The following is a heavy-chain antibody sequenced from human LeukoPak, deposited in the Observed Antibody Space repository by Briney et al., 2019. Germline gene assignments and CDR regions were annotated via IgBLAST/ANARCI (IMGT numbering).Heavy chain of an antibody. Sequence: SVKVSCKASGGTFSSYAISWVRQAPGQGLEWMGGIIPIFGTANYAQKFQGRVTITADESTSTAYMELSSLRSEDTAAYYCARHEVWFGELDYYYYGMDVWGKGTTVTVSS. CDR1: GGTFSSYA. D-gene: IGHD3-10*01. CDR3: ARHEVWFGELDYYYYGMDV. V-gene: IGHV1-69*01. CDR2: IIPIFGTA. J-gene: IGHJ6*04.